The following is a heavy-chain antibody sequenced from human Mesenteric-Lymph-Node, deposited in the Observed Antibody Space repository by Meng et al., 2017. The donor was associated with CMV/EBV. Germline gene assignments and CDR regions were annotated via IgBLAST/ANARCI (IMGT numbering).Heavy chain of an antibody. CDR3: ARWFGVLAAFDY. Sequence: ASVKVSCKASGYTFTGYYMHWVRQAPGQGLEWMGWINPNSGGTNYAQKFQGRVTMTRDTSISTAYMELSRLRSDDTAVYYCARWFGVLAAFDYWGQGSLVTVSS. CDR2: INPNSGGT. V-gene: IGHV1-2*02. J-gene: IGHJ4*02. D-gene: IGHD3-16*01. CDR1: GYTFTGYY.